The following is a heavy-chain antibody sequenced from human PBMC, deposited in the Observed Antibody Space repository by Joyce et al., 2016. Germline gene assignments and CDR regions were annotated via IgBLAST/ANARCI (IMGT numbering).Heavy chain of an antibody. CDR1: GFTFSSYS. Sequence: EVQLVESGGALVQPGGSVRLSCAASGFTFSSYSLSWVRQAPGKGMEWIYYMSGDKPKKHFSDSVKGRFTISRDNAKNSLYLQMSGLTAGDTAVYYCTRGGLSSGWFPQFFQYWGQGTLVSVSS. CDR2: MSGDKPKK. V-gene: IGHV3-48*01. CDR3: TRGGLSSGWFPQFFQY. J-gene: IGHJ1*01. D-gene: IGHD6-19*01.